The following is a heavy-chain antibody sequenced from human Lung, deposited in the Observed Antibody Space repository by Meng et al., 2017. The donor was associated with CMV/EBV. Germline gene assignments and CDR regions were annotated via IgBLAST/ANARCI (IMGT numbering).Heavy chain of an antibody. CDR1: GFTFSSYA. Sequence: SXAASGFTFSSYAMHWVRQAPGKGLEWVAVISYDGSNKYYADSVKGRFTISRDNSKNTLYLQMNSLRAEDTAVYYCARDLSYYDSSGYRFDYWGQGTLVXVFS. D-gene: IGHD3-22*01. J-gene: IGHJ4*02. CDR2: ISYDGSNK. V-gene: IGHV3-30*04. CDR3: ARDLSYYDSSGYRFDY.